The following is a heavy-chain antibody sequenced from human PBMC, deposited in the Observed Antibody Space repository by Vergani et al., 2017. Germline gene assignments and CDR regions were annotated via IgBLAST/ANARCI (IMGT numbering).Heavy chain of an antibody. J-gene: IGHJ5*02. CDR2: ISAYNGNT. V-gene: IGHV1-18*01. CDR1: GYTFTSYG. CDR3: ARDIVVVVAATQEVGGWFDP. Sequence: QVQLVQSGAEVKKPGASVKVSCKASGYTFTSYGISWVRQAPGQGLEWMGWISAYNGNTNYAQKLQGRVTITTETSTSTAYMELRSLRSDDTAVYYCARDIVVVVAATQEVGGWFDPWGQGTLVTVSS. D-gene: IGHD2-15*01.